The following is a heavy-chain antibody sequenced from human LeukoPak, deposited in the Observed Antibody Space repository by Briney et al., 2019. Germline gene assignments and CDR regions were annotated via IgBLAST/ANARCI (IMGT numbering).Heavy chain of an antibody. CDR1: GYTFTGYY. J-gene: IGHJ4*02. CDR3: ARSPLITIFGVVKDLDY. D-gene: IGHD3-3*01. CDR2: INPNSGGT. V-gene: IGHV1-2*06. Sequence: ASVKVSCKASGYTFTGYYMHWVRQAPGQGLEWMGRINPNSGGTNYAQKFQGRVTMTRDTSISTAYMELSRLRSDDTAVYYCARSPLITIFGVVKDLDYWGQGTPVTVSS.